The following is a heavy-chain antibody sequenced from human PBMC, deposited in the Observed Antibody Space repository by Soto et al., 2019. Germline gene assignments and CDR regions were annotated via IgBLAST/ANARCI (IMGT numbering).Heavy chain of an antibody. J-gene: IGHJ4*02. CDR2: ITSSGSSI. V-gene: IGHV3-11*01. CDR1: GFTFSDYY. Sequence: XGSLILSCAASGFTFSDYYMSGIRQAPGKGLEWVSYITSSGSSIYYADSVKGRFTISRDNVKNSLYLQMNSLRAEDTAVYYCARDKGQLVPADGYWGQGTLVTVSS. CDR3: ARDKGQLVPADGY. D-gene: IGHD6-6*01.